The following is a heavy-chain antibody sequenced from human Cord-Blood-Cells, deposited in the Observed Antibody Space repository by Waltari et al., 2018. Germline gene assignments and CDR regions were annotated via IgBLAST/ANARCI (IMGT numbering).Heavy chain of an antibody. CDR3: AREKQQLVDY. CDR2: IYYSGST. V-gene: IGHV4-39*07. J-gene: IGHJ4*02. D-gene: IGHD6-13*01. CDR1: GGSISSSSYY. Sequence: QLQLQESGPGLVKPSETLSLTCPVSGGSISSSSYYWGWIRQPPGKGLEWIGSIYYSGSTYYNPSLKSRVTISVDTSKNQFSLKLSSVTAADTAMYYCAREKQQLVDYWGQGTLVTVSS.